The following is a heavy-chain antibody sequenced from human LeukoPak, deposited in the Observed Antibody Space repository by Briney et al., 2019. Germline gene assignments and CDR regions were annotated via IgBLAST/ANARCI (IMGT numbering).Heavy chain of an antibody. D-gene: IGHD3-9*01. Sequence: SETLSLTCAVYGGSFSGYYWSWTRQPPGKGLEWIGEINHSGSTNYNPSLKSRVTISVDTSKNQFSLKLSSVTAADTAVYYCARALDILTGTFDYWGQGTLVTVSS. CDR1: GGSFSGYY. CDR2: INHSGST. V-gene: IGHV4-34*01. CDR3: ARALDILTGTFDY. J-gene: IGHJ4*02.